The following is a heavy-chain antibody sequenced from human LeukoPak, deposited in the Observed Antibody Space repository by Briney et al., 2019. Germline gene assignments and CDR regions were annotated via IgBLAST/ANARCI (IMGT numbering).Heavy chain of an antibody. Sequence: GGSLRLSCAASGFTFSSYAMHWVRQAPGKRLEWVAVISYDGSNKYYADSVKGRFTISRDNSKNTLYLQMNSLRAEDTAVYYCARAKDFSYYYGMDVWGQGTTVTVSS. V-gene: IGHV3-30-3*01. CDR1: GFTFSSYA. CDR2: ISYDGSNK. J-gene: IGHJ6*02. D-gene: IGHD3-3*01. CDR3: ARAKDFSYYYGMDV.